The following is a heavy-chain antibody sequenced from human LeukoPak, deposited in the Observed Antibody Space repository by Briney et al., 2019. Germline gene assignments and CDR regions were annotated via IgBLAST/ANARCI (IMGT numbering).Heavy chain of an antibody. V-gene: IGHV4-39*07. Sequence: SETLSLTCTVSGGSISSSSYYWGWIRQPPGKGLEWIGSIYYSGSTYYNPSLKSRVTISVDTSKNQFSLKLSSVTAADTAVYYCARVIYYDSSGRPPFDPWGQGTLVTVSS. D-gene: IGHD3-22*01. CDR2: IYYSGST. J-gene: IGHJ5*02. CDR3: ARVIYYDSSGRPPFDP. CDR1: GGSISSSSYY.